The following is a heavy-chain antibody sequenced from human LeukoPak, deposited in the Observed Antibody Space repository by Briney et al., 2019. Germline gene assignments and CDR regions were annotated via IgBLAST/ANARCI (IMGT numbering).Heavy chain of an antibody. Sequence: PSETLSLTCAVYGGSFSGYYWSWIRQPPGRGLEWIGEINHSGSTNYNPSLKSRVTISVDTSKNQFSLKLSSVTAADTAVYYCAKSNGYGLVDIWGQGTMVTVSS. CDR1: GGSFSGYY. CDR3: AKSNGYGLVDI. D-gene: IGHD3-10*01. J-gene: IGHJ3*02. CDR2: INHSGST. V-gene: IGHV4-34*01.